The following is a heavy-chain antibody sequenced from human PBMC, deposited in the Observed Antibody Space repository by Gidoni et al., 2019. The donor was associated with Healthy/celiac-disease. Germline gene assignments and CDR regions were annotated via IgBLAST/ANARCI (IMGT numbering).Heavy chain of an antibody. CDR2: ISYDGSNK. D-gene: IGHD1-26*01. Sequence: QVQLVESGGGVVQPGRSLRLSCAASGFPFRSYGMHWVRQAPGKGLEWVAVISYDGSNKYYADSVKGRFTISRDNSKNTLYLQMNSLRAEDTAVYYCAKIVGATSQIHYYGMDVWGQGTTVTVSS. CDR1: GFPFRSYG. CDR3: AKIVGATSQIHYYGMDV. V-gene: IGHV3-30*18. J-gene: IGHJ6*02.